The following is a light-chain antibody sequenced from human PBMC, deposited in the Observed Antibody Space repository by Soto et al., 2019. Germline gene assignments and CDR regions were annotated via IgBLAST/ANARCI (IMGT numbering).Light chain of an antibody. Sequence: QSALTQPPSASGSPGQSVTISYTGTSSDVGGYNYVSWYQQHPGKAPKLMIYEVSKRPSGVPDRLSGSKSGNTASLTVSGLQVEDEADYYCASYTGSDTLVFGGGTQLTVL. CDR1: SSDVGGYNY. V-gene: IGLV2-8*01. J-gene: IGLJ2*01. CDR2: EVS. CDR3: ASYTGSDTLV.